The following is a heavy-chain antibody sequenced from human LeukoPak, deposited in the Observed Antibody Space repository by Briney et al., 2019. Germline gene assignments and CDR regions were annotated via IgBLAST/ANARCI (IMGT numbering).Heavy chain of an antibody. Sequence: SETLSLTCTVSGGSISSYYWSWIRQPPGKGLEWIGYIYYSGSTYYNPSLKSRVTISVDTSKNQFSLKLSSVTAADTAVYYCARLAYCGGDCYPYFDYWGQGTLVTVSS. CDR3: ARLAYCGGDCYPYFDY. CDR2: IYYSGST. CDR1: GGSISSYY. V-gene: IGHV4-59*08. D-gene: IGHD2-21*02. J-gene: IGHJ4*02.